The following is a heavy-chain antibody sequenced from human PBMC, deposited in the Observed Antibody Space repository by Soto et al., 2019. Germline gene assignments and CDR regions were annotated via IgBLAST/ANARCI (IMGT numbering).Heavy chain of an antibody. J-gene: IGHJ4*02. CDR2: ISHDGSDK. Sequence: PWGSLRLSCAASGFSFGDFGMHWLRQAPGKGLEWVAVISHDGSDKFYADSVKARFTISRDNSKNTLYLQMSGLRAEDTAVYSCANSPDFFYSSANCYRDYFDYWSQGTLVTVSS. V-gene: IGHV3-30*18. CDR3: ANSPDFFYSSANCYRDYFDY. D-gene: IGHD2-2*02. CDR1: GFSFGDFG.